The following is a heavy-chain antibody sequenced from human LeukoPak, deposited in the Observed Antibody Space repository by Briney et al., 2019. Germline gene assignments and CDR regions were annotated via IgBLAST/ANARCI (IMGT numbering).Heavy chain of an antibody. D-gene: IGHD1-7*01. CDR3: ATDITGTTGGRDAFDI. J-gene: IGHJ3*02. CDR2: INPSGGST. Sequence: GASVKVSCKASGYTFTSYYMHWVRQAPGQGLEWMGIINPSGGSTSYAQKFQGRVTMTRDTSTSTAYMELSSLRSEDTAVYYCATDITGTTGGRDAFDIWGQGTMVTVSS. CDR1: GYTFTSYY. V-gene: IGHV1-46*01.